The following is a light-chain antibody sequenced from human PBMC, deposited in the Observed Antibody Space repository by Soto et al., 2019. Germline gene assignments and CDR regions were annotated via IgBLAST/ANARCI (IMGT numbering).Light chain of an antibody. CDR2: DAS. CDR1: QDISNY. V-gene: IGKV1-33*01. CDR3: QQYDNLLGT. Sequence: DIQMTQSPSSLSASVGDRVTITCQASQDISNYLNWYQQKPGKAPKLLIYDASNLETGVPSRFSGSGSGTDFTCTISSLQPEDIATYYCQQYDNLLGTFGPGTKVDIK. J-gene: IGKJ3*01.